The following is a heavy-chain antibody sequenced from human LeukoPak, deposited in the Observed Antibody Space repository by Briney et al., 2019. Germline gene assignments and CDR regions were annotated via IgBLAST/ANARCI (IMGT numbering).Heavy chain of an antibody. J-gene: IGHJ3*02. CDR1: GGSISTGTYY. CDR2: IYTSGST. D-gene: IGHD3-16*02. Sequence: TSETLSLTCTVSGGSISTGTYYWSWIRQPAGKGLEWIGRIYTSGSTNYNPSLRSRVTISVDTSKNQFSLKPSSVTAADTAVYYCARDYRDADAFDIWGQGTMVTVSS. CDR3: ARDYRDADAFDI. V-gene: IGHV4-61*02.